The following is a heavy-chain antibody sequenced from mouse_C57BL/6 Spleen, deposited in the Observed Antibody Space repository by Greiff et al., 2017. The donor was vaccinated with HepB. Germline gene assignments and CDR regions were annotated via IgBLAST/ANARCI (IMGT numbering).Heavy chain of an antibody. CDR2: ISGGGGNT. CDR1: GFTFSSYT. J-gene: IGHJ4*01. Sequence: EVMLVESGGGLVKPGGSLKLSCAASGFTFSSYTMSWVRQTPEKRLEWVATISGGGGNTYYPDSVKGRFTISRDNAKNTLYLQMSSLRSEDTALYYCARQGGHGFRAMDYWGQGTSVTVSS. D-gene: IGHD1-2*01. CDR3: ARQGGHGFRAMDY. V-gene: IGHV5-9*01.